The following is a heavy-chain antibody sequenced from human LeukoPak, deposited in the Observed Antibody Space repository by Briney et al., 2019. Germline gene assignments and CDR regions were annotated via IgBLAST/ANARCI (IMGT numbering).Heavy chain of an antibody. D-gene: IGHD5-12*01. CDR3: AINGGGDSGYGNFDY. V-gene: IGHV3-9*01. Sequence: GGSLRLSCAVSGFTFYDYAMHWVRQAPGKGLEWVSGINWNSDSIVYADSVKGRFTTSRDNAKNSLYLQVNSLRAEDTAFYYCAINGGGDSGYGNFDYWGQGTLVTVSS. CDR1: GFTFYDYA. CDR2: INWNSDSI. J-gene: IGHJ4*02.